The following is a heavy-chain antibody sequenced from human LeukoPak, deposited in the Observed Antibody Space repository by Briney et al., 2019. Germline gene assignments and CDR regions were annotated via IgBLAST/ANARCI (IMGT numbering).Heavy chain of an antibody. Sequence: PSETLSLTCTVSGGSISSSSYYWGWIRQPPGKGLEWIGSIYYSGSTYYNPSLKSRVTISVDTSKNQFSLKLSSVTAADTAVYYCARKASVRNWNQPGAFDYWGQGTLVTVSS. J-gene: IGHJ4*02. D-gene: IGHD1-20*01. CDR2: IYYSGST. V-gene: IGHV4-39*01. CDR3: ARKASVRNWNQPGAFDY. CDR1: GGSISSSSYY.